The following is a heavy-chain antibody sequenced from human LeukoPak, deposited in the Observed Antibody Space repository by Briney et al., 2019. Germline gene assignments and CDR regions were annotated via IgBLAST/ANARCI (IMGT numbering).Heavy chain of an antibody. CDR1: GYSISSGYY. V-gene: IGHV4-38-2*02. D-gene: IGHD6-19*01. CDR2: IYHSGST. Sequence: SETLSLTCTVSGYSISSGYYWGWIRQPPGKGLEWIGSIYHSGSTYYNPSLKSRVTISVDTSKNQFSLKLSSVTAADTAVYYCARDPYSSGLTNDYWGQGTLVTVSS. J-gene: IGHJ4*02. CDR3: ARDPYSSGLTNDY.